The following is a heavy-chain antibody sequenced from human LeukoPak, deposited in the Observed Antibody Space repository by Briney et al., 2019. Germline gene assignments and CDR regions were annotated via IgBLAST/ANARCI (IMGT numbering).Heavy chain of an antibody. J-gene: IGHJ3*02. CDR3: ARRGADTFDI. CDR1: GFTVRTNS. Sequence: GGSLRLSCEASGFTVRTNSMSWVRQAPGKGLEWVSLNYGGGDTYYADSVKGRFTISRDNSKNTLYLQMNSLRAEDTAVYYCARRGADTFDIWGQGTVVTVSS. CDR2: NYGGGDT. V-gene: IGHV3-66*01.